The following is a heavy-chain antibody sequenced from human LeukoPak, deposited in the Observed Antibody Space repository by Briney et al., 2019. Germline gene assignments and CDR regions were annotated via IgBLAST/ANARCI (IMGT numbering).Heavy chain of an antibody. V-gene: IGHV1-18*01. CDR2: ISVYNGDT. J-gene: IGHJ5*02. CDR3: ARDKRAERPRWFDP. CDR1: GYTFSSSD. Sequence: ASVKVSCKASGYTFSSSDINWVRQAPGQGLEWMGWISVYNGDTRYAQKLQDRVTLTTDKFTNTAYMELRSLTSDDTAIYYCARDKRAERPRWFDPWGQGTLVIVSS.